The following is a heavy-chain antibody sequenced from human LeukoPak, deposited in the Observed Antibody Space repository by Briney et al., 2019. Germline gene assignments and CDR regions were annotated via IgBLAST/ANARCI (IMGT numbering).Heavy chain of an antibody. CDR2: IYYSGST. V-gene: IGHV4-59*01. CDR3: ARATAPHYDFWSGYSLYYFDY. J-gene: IGHJ4*02. Sequence: PSETLSLTCTVSGGSISSYYWSWIRRPPGKGLEWIGYIYYSGSTNYNPSLKSRVTISVDTSKNQFSLKLSSVTAADTAVYYCARATAPHYDFWSGYSLYYFDYWGQGTLVTVSS. D-gene: IGHD3-3*01. CDR1: GGSISSYY.